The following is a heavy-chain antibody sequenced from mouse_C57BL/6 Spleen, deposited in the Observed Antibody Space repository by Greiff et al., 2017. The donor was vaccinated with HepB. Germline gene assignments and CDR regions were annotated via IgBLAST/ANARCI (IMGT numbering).Heavy chain of an antibody. J-gene: IGHJ4*01. CDR3: ARDKHAMDY. Sequence: EVKVIESGGGLVQPGGSLKLSCAASGFTFSDYYMYWVRQTPEKRLEWVAYISNGGGSTYYPDTVKGRFTISRANAKNTLYLQMSRLKSEDTAMYYCARDKHAMDYWGQGTSVTVSS. CDR1: GFTFSDYY. CDR2: ISNGGGST. V-gene: IGHV5-12*01.